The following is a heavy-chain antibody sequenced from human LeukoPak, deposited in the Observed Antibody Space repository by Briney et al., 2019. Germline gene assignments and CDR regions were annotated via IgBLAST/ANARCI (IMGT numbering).Heavy chain of an antibody. V-gene: IGHV4-39*01. CDR2: IYYSGST. J-gene: IGHJ4*02. CDR1: GGSISSSSYY. D-gene: IGHD4-11*01. CDR3: ASSNYVYYFDY. Sequence: SETLSLTCTVSGGSISSSSYYWGWIRQPPGKGLEWIGSIYYSGSTYYNPSLKSRVTISVDTSRNQFSLKLSSVTAADTAVYYCASSNYVYYFDYWGQGTLVTVSS.